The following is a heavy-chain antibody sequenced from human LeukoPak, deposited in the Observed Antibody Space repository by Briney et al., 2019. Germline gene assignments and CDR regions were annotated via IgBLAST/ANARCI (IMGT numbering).Heavy chain of an antibody. J-gene: IGHJ6*03. V-gene: IGHV4-4*07. Sequence: KPSETLSLTCTVSGGSISSYYWSWIRQPAGKGLEWIGRFYTTGTTKYNPSLKSRVTMSVDTSKKQFSLKLTSVSAADTAVYYCARDPPFYYYMDVWGKGTTVTVSS. CDR2: FYTTGTT. CDR3: ARDPPFYYYMDV. CDR1: GGSISSYY.